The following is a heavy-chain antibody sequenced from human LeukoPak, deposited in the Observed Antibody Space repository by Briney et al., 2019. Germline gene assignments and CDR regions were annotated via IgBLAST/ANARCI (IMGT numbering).Heavy chain of an antibody. Sequence: AGSLRLSCAASGLTFISYRVHWVRQAPGKGLVWVSRISLDGSSANYADSVKGRSTIPRDNAKNTLYLQMNSLRAEDTAVYYCARVNVCRRCRFDYWGQGTLVTVSS. D-gene: IGHD3-16*01. J-gene: IGHJ4*02. V-gene: IGHV3-74*01. CDR1: GLTFISYR. CDR2: ISLDGSSA. CDR3: ARVNVCRRCRFDY.